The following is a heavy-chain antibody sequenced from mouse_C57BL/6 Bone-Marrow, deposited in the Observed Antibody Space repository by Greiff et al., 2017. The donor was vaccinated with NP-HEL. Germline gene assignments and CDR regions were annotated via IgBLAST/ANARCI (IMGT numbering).Heavy chain of an antibody. V-gene: IGHV14-4*01. CDR2: IDPENGDT. CDR3: TPSYYYGSSFLDY. D-gene: IGHD1-1*01. CDR1: GFNIKDDY. J-gene: IGHJ2*01. Sequence: VQLQQSGAELVRPGASVKLSCTASGFNIKDDYMHWVKQRPEQGLEWIGWIDPENGDTEYASKVQGKATITADTSSNTAYLQLSSLTSEDTAVYYCTPSYYYGSSFLDYWGQGTTLTVSS.